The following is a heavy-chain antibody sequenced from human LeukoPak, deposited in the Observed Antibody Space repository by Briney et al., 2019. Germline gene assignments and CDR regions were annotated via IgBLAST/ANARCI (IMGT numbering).Heavy chain of an antibody. Sequence: PSETLSLTCTVSGGSISSYYWSWIRQPAGKGLEWIGRIYISGSTNYNPSLKSRVTISVDTSKNQFSLKLSSVTAADTAVYYCARQGGPSLLWFGESNTNYYYMDVWGKGTTVTVSS. V-gene: IGHV4-4*07. CDR2: IYISGST. D-gene: IGHD3-10*01. CDR3: ARQGGPSLLWFGESNTNYYYMDV. CDR1: GGSISSYY. J-gene: IGHJ6*03.